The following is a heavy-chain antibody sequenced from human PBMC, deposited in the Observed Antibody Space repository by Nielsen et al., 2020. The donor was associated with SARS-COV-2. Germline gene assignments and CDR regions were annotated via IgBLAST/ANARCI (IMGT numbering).Heavy chain of an antibody. CDR3: ASAQLYYDILTGYSPYYYYMDV. CDR1: GGSISSYY. J-gene: IGHJ6*03. Sequence: SETLSLTCTVSGGSISSYYWSWIRQHPGKGLEWIGYIYYSGSTYYNPSLKSRVTISVDTSKNQFSLKLSSVTAADTAVYYCASAQLYYDILTGYSPYYYYMDVWGKGTTVTVSS. V-gene: IGHV4-59*06. D-gene: IGHD3-9*01. CDR2: IYYSGST.